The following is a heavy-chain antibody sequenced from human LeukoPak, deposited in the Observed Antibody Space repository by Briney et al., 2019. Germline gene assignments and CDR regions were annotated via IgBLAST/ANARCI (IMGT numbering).Heavy chain of an antibody. Sequence: GGSLRLSCAASGFTFSQYGIHWVRQAPGEGVEWVAVIWYDGSNKYYTGSVKGPFTISRDNSQNTLYLQMNSLRAEDTAIYYCVRGRYSRSWYFDYWGQGTLVTVSS. D-gene: IGHD3-22*01. V-gene: IGHV3-33*01. J-gene: IGHJ4*02. CDR3: VRGRYSRSWYFDY. CDR2: IWYDGSNK. CDR1: GFTFSQYG.